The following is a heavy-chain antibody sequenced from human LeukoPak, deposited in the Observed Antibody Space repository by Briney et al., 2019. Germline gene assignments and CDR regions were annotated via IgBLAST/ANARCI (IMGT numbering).Heavy chain of an antibody. D-gene: IGHD3-22*01. V-gene: IGHV1-69*05. CDR1: GGTFSSYA. CDR3: ASPPPYYYDSSGYRDERDAFDI. Sequence: SVKVSCKASGGTFSSYAISWVRQAPGQGLEWMGGIIPIFVTANYAQKFQGRVTITTDESTSTAYMELSSLRSEDTAVYYCASPPPYYYDSSGYRDERDAFDIWGQGTMVTVSS. J-gene: IGHJ3*02. CDR2: IIPIFVTA.